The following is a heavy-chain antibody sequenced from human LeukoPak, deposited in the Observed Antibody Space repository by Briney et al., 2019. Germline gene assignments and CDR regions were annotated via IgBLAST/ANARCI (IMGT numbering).Heavy chain of an antibody. CDR2: INPRGTST. CDR3: ARVGAARGYYYYYMDV. J-gene: IGHJ6*03. CDR1: GYSFTSHY. V-gene: IGHV1-46*01. Sequence: ASVKVSCKASGYSFTSHYMHWVRQAPGQGLEWMGLINPRGTSTIYAEKFQGRIIMTRDMSTTTDYMELSSLKSDDTAVYYCARVGAARGYYYYYMDVWGKGTTVTVSS. D-gene: IGHD2-15*01.